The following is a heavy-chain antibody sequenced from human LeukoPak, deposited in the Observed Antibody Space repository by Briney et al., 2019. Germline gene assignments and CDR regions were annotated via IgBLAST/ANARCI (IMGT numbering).Heavy chain of an antibody. J-gene: IGHJ4*02. CDR3: ARGGYRQLAYFDY. Sequence: GGSLRLSCEASGFTFDDYGMTWVRQVPGKGLEWISSINWNGGTTSYADSVKGRFTISRDSDKNSLYLQMNSLRAEDTALYYCARGGYRQLAYFDYWGQGALVTVSS. CDR2: INWNGGTT. D-gene: IGHD3-16*02. V-gene: IGHV3-20*04. CDR1: GFTFDDYG.